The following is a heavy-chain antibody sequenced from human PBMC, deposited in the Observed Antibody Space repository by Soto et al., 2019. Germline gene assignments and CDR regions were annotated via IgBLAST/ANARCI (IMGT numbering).Heavy chain of an antibody. CDR1: GFTFSSYA. CDR2: ISGSGGST. Sequence: GGSLRLSCAASGFTFSSYAMSWVRQAPGKGLEWVSAISGSGGSTYYADSVKGRFTISRDNSKNTLYLQMNSLRAEDTAVYYCAKVEGYCSGGSCYEGLYYYYYYGMDVWGQGTTVTVSS. J-gene: IGHJ6*02. D-gene: IGHD2-15*01. V-gene: IGHV3-23*01. CDR3: AKVEGYCSGGSCYEGLYYYYYYGMDV.